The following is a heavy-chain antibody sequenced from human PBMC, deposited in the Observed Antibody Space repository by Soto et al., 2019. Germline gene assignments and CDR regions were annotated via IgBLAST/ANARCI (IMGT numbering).Heavy chain of an antibody. CDR1: GFTFSSFA. CDR2: ISDDGSNK. V-gene: IGHV3-30*04. CDR3: TRVEQWLYIAKY. D-gene: IGHD6-19*01. Sequence: QVQLVESGGGVVQPGRSLRLSCAASGFTFSSFAMHWVRQAPGKGLEWVAVISDDGSNKYYADSVKGRFTISRDNSKITLYLQMNSLRGEDTAVYSCTRVEQWLYIAKYWGQGTLVTVSS. J-gene: IGHJ4*02.